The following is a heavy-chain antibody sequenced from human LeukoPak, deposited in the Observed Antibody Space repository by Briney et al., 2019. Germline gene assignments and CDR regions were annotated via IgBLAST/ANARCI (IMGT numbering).Heavy chain of an antibody. CDR3: AGLFYYDSSGYYGAY. J-gene: IGHJ4*02. Sequence: ESLKISCKGSGYSFTSYCIGWVRQMPGKGLEWMGIIYPGDSDPRYSPSFQGQVTISVDKSISTAYLQWSSLKASDTAMYYCAGLFYYDSSGYYGAYWGQGTLVTVSS. V-gene: IGHV5-51*01. CDR2: IYPGDSDP. D-gene: IGHD3-22*01. CDR1: GYSFTSYC.